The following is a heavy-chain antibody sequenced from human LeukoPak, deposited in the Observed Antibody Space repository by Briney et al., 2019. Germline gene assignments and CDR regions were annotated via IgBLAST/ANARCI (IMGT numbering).Heavy chain of an antibody. CDR2: IYYSGST. Sequence: SETLSLTCTVSGGSISSYYWSWIRQPPGKGLEWIGYIYYSGSTNYNPSLKSRVTISVDTYKNQFSLKLSSVTAADTAVYYCARDHCSSTSCYNNWFDPWGQGTLVTVSS. D-gene: IGHD2-2*01. CDR3: ARDHCSSTSCYNNWFDP. V-gene: IGHV4-59*08. J-gene: IGHJ5*02. CDR1: GGSISSYY.